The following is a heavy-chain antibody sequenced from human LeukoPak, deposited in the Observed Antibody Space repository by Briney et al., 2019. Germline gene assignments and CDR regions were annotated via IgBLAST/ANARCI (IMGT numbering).Heavy chain of an antibody. CDR3: ARDFRGFSGYDYFDS. V-gene: IGHV4-39*07. CDR2: LYYSDST. J-gene: IGHJ4*02. D-gene: IGHD5-12*01. CDR1: GGSISTTSFY. Sequence: SETLSLTCSVSGGSISTTSFYWGWIRQPPENGLEWIGNLYYSDSTYYNPSLKSRVAISGDRSKNQFSLRLSSVTAADTAIYYCARDFRGFSGYDYFDSWGQGILVTVS.